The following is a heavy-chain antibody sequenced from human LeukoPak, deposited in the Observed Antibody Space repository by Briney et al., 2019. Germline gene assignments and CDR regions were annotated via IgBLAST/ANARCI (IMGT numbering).Heavy chain of an antibody. V-gene: IGHV3-53*01. Sequence: PGGSLRLSCAASGFTFSSYAMSWVRQAPGKGLEWVSVIYSGGSTYYADSVKGRFTISRDNSKNTLYLQMNSLRAEDTAVYYCAREEATDPYYYYGMDVWGQGTTVTVSS. D-gene: IGHD1-26*01. CDR2: IYSGGST. CDR3: AREEATDPYYYYGMDV. J-gene: IGHJ6*02. CDR1: GFTFSSYA.